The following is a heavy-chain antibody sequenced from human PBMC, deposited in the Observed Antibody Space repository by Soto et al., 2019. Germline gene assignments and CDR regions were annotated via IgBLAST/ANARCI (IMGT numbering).Heavy chain of an antibody. CDR1: GFTFSSYS. Sequence: EVQLVESGGGLVKPGGSLRLSCAASGFTFSSYSMNWARQAPGKGLEWVSSISSSSSYIYYADSVKGRFTISRDNAKNSLYLQMNSLRAEDTAVYYCARSWNYYYYYGMDVWGQGTTVTVSS. D-gene: IGHD3-3*01. V-gene: IGHV3-21*01. J-gene: IGHJ6*02. CDR3: ARSWNYYYYYGMDV. CDR2: ISSSSSYI.